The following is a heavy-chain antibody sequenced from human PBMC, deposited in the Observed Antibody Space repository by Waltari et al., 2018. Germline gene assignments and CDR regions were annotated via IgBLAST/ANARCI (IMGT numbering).Heavy chain of an antibody. D-gene: IGHD6-19*01. CDR3: ARDPPGVAVSGKG. V-gene: IGHV3-53*01. CDR2: IYSGGGI. J-gene: IGHJ4*02. Sequence: EVQLVESGGGLIQPGGSLSLPGAVSGFTVGTNYMSWVRQAPGKGLEWISLIYSGGGIHYADSVKGRFTISRDSSKNTLYLQMNSLRVEDTAVYYCARDPPGVAVSGKGWGQGTLVTVSS. CDR1: GFTVGTNY.